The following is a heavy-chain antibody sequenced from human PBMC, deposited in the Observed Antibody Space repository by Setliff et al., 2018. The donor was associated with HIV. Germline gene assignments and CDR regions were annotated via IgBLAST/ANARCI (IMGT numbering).Heavy chain of an antibody. J-gene: IGHJ4*02. Sequence: PSETLSLTCTVTGGSISSGGFYWTWIRQHPGKGLEWIGYIYNTGSTYHSPSLKSRVTISVDTSKNQFPLKLSSVTAADTAVYYCARDRGHSSGWYSGSFDYWGQGTLVTVSS. CDR3: ARDRGHSSGWYSGSFDY. D-gene: IGHD6-19*01. CDR1: GGSISSGGFY. V-gene: IGHV4-31*03. CDR2: IYNTGST.